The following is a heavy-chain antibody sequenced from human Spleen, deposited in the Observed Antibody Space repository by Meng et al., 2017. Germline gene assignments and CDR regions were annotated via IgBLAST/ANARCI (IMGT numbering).Heavy chain of an antibody. D-gene: IGHD6-13*01. CDR2: INPKSGDT. CDR3: ARDEDISAAGKLFGDY. Sequence: GPLVRAGAEVKKPGASVKVYCKASGYTFPDYWLHWVRRAPGQGLEWMGRINPKSGDTHYAQRFQGRVTMTGDTSISTAYMELSGLRSDDTAMYYCARDEDISAAGKLFGDYWGQGTLVTVSS. V-gene: IGHV1-2*06. J-gene: IGHJ4*02. CDR1: GYTFPDYW.